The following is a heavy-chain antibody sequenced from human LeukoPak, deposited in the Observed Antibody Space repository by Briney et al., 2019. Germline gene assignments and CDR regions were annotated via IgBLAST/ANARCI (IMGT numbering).Heavy chain of an antibody. CDR1: GFTFSSYG. J-gene: IGHJ4*02. V-gene: IGHV3-30*18. CDR3: AKDVDTAMVKGGHYFDY. D-gene: IGHD5-18*01. Sequence: PGGSLRLSCAASGFTFSSYGMHWVRQAPGKGLEWVAVISYDGSNKYYADSVKGRFTISRDNSKNTLYLQMNSLRAEDTAVYYCAKDVDTAMVKGGHYFDYWGQGTLVTVSS. CDR2: ISYDGSNK.